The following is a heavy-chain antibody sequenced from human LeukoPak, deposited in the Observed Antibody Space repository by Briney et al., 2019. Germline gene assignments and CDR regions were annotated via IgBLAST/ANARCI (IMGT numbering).Heavy chain of an antibody. CDR2: ISGSGTTT. CDR1: GFIFSSYA. J-gene: IGHJ4*02. V-gene: IGHV3-23*01. CDR3: AKAKRNSDYLFDY. D-gene: IGHD5-12*01. Sequence: PGGSLRLSCAASGFIFSSYAMTWLRQAPGRGLEWLSTISGSGTTTYYVDSVKGRFTVSRDNSKNTLYLQMNSLRPEDTAFYYCAKAKRNSDYLFDYWGQGTLVAVSS.